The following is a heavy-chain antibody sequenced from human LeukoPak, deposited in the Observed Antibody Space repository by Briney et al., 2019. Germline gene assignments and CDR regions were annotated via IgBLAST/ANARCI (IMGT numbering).Heavy chain of an antibody. J-gene: IGHJ4*02. CDR3: GGCGY. Sequence: GRSLRLSCAASAFTFSNYGMQWVRQAPGKGLEWVGVILYDGSNKYYADSVKGRFTISRDNSKNTLYLQMNSLRADDTAVYYCGGCGYWGQGSLVTVPS. CDR2: ILYDGSNK. V-gene: IGHV3-30*03. CDR1: AFTFSNYG.